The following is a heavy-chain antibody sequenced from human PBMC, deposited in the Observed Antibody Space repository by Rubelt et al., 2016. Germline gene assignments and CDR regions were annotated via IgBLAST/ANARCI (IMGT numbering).Heavy chain of an antibody. CDR1: GFTVSSNY. D-gene: IGHD1-26*01. V-gene: IGHV3-23*04. CDR2: ISGRGGST. Sequence: VQLVESGGGLVKPGGSLRLSCAASGFTVSSNYMSWVRQAPGKGLEWVSVISGRGGSTYYADSVKGRFTISRDNAKNALFLQMNSLRAEDTAVYYCARDPYSGSHSDYWGQGTRVTVSS. CDR3: ARDPYSGSHSDY. J-gene: IGHJ4*02.